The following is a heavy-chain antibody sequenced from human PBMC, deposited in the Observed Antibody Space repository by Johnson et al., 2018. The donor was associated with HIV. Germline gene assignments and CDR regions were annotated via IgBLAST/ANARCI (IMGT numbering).Heavy chain of an antibody. CDR2: IWYDGSNK. Sequence: QVQLVESGGRVVQPGRSLRLSCAASGFTLSKHAMHWVRQAPGKGLEWVTVIWYDGSNKYYADSVKGRFTISRDNSKNTLYLQMNSLRAEDTAVYFCARGPIADDAFDIWGQGTMVTVSS. D-gene: IGHD3-16*02. J-gene: IGHJ3*02. V-gene: IGHV3-33*01. CDR1: GFTLSKHA. CDR3: ARGPIADDAFDI.